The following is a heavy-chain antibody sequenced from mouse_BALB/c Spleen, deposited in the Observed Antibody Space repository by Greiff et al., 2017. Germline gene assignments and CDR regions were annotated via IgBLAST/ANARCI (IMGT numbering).Heavy chain of an antibody. Sequence: LQQPGSELVRPGASVKLSCKASGYTFTSYWMHWVKQRPGQGLEWIGNIYPGSGSTNYDEKFKGKATLTVDTSSSTADMQLSSLTSEDSAVYYCTGDFLFDYWGQGTTLRVSS. V-gene: IGHV1S22*01. D-gene: IGHD3-3*01. CDR2: IYPGSGST. CDR3: TGDFLFDY. J-gene: IGHJ2*01. CDR1: GYTFTSYW.